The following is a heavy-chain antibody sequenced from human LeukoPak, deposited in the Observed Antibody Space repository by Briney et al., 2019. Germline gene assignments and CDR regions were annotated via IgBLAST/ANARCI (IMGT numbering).Heavy chain of an antibody. Sequence: GGSLRLSCAASGFTFDDYAMHWVRQAPGKGLEWVSGISWNSGSIGYADSVRGRFTISRDNAKNSLYLQMNSLRAEDTAVYYCAQDQNMIVVVISNWGQGTLVTVSS. D-gene: IGHD3-22*01. CDR3: AQDQNMIVVVISN. V-gene: IGHV3-9*01. CDR1: GFTFDDYA. J-gene: IGHJ4*02. CDR2: ISWNSGSI.